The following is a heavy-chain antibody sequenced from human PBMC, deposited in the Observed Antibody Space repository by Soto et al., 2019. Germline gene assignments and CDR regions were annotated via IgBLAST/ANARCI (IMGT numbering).Heavy chain of an antibody. Sequence: QVQLVESGGGLVKPGGSLRLSCAASGFTFSDYYMSWIRQAPGKGLEWVSYISPSSSFTNFADSVKGRFTISRDNAKXXXXXXXXXXXXXXXXXXXXXXDAGXGXXXFGDYWGQGTLVTVSS. V-gene: IGHV3-11*05. CDR2: ISPSSSFT. J-gene: IGHJ4*02. CDR3: XXDAGXGXXXFGDY. CDR1: GFTFSDYY. D-gene: IGHD3-10*01.